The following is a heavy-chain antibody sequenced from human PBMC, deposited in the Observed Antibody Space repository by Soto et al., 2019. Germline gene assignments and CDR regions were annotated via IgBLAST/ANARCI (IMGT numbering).Heavy chain of an antibody. CDR2: IKSNTDGGTT. Sequence: VQLVESGGGLVKPGGSLRLSCEASGFTFIYAWMSWVRQAPGKGLEWVGHIKSNTDGGTTDYAAPVNGRFTISRDDSKTTLYLQMSSLKTEDTAVYYCTPDPILAAAGGSDPWGQGTLVTVS. V-gene: IGHV3-15*01. CDR1: GFTFIYAW. J-gene: IGHJ5*02. CDR3: TPDPILAAAGGSDP. D-gene: IGHD6-13*01.